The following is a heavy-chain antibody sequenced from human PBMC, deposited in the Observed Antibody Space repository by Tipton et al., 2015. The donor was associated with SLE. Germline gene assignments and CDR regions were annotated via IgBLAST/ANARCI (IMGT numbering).Heavy chain of an antibody. D-gene: IGHD1-26*01. CDR2: ISSSGSTI. CDR3: AKDPRDSGSYYWAYFDY. J-gene: IGHJ4*02. Sequence: SLRLSCAASGFTFSDYYMSWIRQAPGKGLEWVSYISSSGSTIYYADSVKGRFTISRDNAKNSLYLQMNSLRAEDTAVYYCAKDPRDSGSYYWAYFDYWGQGTLVTVSS. CDR1: GFTFSDYY. V-gene: IGHV3-11*01.